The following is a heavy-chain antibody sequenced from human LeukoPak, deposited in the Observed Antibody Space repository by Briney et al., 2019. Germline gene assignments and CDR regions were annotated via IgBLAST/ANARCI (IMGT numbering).Heavy chain of an antibody. D-gene: IGHD3-9*01. CDR3: ANDILTGNPLPVTPLY. CDR2: IRYDGSNK. J-gene: IGHJ4*02. Sequence: GGSLRLSCAASGFTFSSYGMHWVRQAPGKGLEWVAFIRYDGSNKYYADSVKGRFTISRDNSKNTLYLQMNSLRAEDTAVYYCANDILTGNPLPVTPLYWGQGTLVTVSS. V-gene: IGHV3-30*02. CDR1: GFTFSSYG.